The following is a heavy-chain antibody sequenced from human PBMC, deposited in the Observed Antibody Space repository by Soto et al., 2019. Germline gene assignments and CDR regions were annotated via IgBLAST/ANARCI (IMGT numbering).Heavy chain of an antibody. V-gene: IGHV1-3*01. J-gene: IGHJ6*02. Sequence: ASVKVSCKASGYTFTNHVIHWVRQAPGQRLEWMGWIIPGNGNTKFSQKFQDRVTITRDTSASTAYMELSSLRSEDTAVYFCATYPQEGMDVWGQGTTVTVSS. CDR1: GYTFTNHV. CDR2: IIPGNGNT. CDR3: ATYPQEGMDV.